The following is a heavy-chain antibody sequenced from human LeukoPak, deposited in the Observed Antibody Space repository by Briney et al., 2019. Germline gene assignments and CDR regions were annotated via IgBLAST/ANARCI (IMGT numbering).Heavy chain of an antibody. CDR2: IYPGDSDT. J-gene: IGHJ4*02. Sequence: PGESLQISCKGSGYSFTSYWIGWVRQMPGKGLEWMGIIYPGDSDTRYSPSFQGQVTISADKSISTAYLQWSSLKASDTAMYYCARLTGPVAGTGIFDYWGQGTLVTVSS. D-gene: IGHD6-19*01. CDR3: ARLTGPVAGTGIFDY. V-gene: IGHV5-51*01. CDR1: GYSFTSYW.